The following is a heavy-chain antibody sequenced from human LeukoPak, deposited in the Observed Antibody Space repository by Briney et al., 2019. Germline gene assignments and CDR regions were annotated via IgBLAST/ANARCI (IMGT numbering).Heavy chain of an antibody. CDR2: INPNSGAT. CDR3: ARGGGTAHFDY. J-gene: IGHJ4*02. D-gene: IGHD1-26*01. V-gene: IGHV1-2*02. Sequence: GASVKVSCKTSGYTFTTFSFHWVRQAPGQGLEWMGWINPNSGATNYAQNFQGRVTLTRDTSVSTAYMDLTRLESDDTAEYYCARGGGTAHFDYWGQGSLVIVSS. CDR1: GYTFTTFS.